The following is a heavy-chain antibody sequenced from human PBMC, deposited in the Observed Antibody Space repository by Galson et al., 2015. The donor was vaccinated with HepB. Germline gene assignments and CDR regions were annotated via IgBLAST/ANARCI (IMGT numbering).Heavy chain of an antibody. CDR1: GYTFTSYY. V-gene: IGHV1-46*01. CDR3: ARPYWGSYRPGAFDI. J-gene: IGHJ3*02. Sequence: SVKVSCKASGYTFTSYYMHWVRQAPGQGLEWMGIINPSGGSTSYAQKFQGRVTVTRDTSTSTVYMELSSLRSEDTAVYYCARPYWGSYRPGAFDIWGQGTMVTVSS. CDR2: INPSGGST. D-gene: IGHD3-16*02.